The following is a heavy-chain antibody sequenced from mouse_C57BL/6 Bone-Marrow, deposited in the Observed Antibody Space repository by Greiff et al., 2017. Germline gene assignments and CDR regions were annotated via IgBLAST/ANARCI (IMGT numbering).Heavy chain of an antibody. J-gene: IGHJ2*01. CDR1: GYAFSSYW. V-gene: IGHV1-80*01. CDR2: IYPGDGDT. Sequence: QVQLKESGAELVQPGASVKISCKASGYAFSSYWMNWVKQRPGKGLEWIGQIYPGDGDTNYNGKFKGKATLTADKSSSTAYMQLSSLTSEDSAVYFCARGYGNYFDYWGQGTTLTVSS. CDR3: ARGYGNYFDY. D-gene: IGHD2-1*01.